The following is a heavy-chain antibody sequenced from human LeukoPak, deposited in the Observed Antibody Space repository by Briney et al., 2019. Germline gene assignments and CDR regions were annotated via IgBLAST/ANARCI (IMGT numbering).Heavy chain of an antibody. D-gene: IGHD2-15*01. Sequence: SQTLSLTCTVSGGSVSSGDYYWSWIRQPPGKGLEWIGYIYRSGGTYYNPPLKSRVTISVDTSKNQFSLKLTSVTAADTAVYYCARVTCSGGSCYSFDYWGQGTLVTVSS. CDR1: GGSVSSGDYY. CDR2: IYRSGGT. CDR3: ARVTCSGGSCYSFDY. V-gene: IGHV4-30-4*01. J-gene: IGHJ4*02.